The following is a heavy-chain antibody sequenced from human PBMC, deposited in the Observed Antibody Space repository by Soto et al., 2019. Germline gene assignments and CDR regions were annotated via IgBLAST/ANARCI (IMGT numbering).Heavy chain of an antibody. Sequence: ASVKVSCKASGGTFSSYAISWVRQAPGQGLEWMGGIIPIFGTANYAQKFQGRVTITADKSTSTAYMELSSLRSEDTAVYYCAVDRFRTRHYYDSSGKTLDYWGQGTLVTVYS. D-gene: IGHD3-22*01. CDR3: AVDRFRTRHYYDSSGKTLDY. CDR1: GGTFSSYA. V-gene: IGHV1-69*06. CDR2: IIPIFGTA. J-gene: IGHJ4*02.